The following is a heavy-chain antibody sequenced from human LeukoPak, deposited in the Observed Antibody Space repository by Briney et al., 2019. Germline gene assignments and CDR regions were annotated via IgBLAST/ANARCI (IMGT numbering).Heavy chain of an antibody. J-gene: IGHJ6*02. V-gene: IGHV4-59*01. CDR3: ARGRSNYYGMDV. Sequence: SETLSLTCSVSGGSINSYYWNWIRRPPGKGLEWIGYIYYNGNTNYSPSLKSRVTMSVDTSKNLFSLKVSSVTAADTAVYYCARGRSNYYGMDVWGQGTTVTVSS. CDR2: IYYNGNT. D-gene: IGHD1-26*01. CDR1: GGSINSYY.